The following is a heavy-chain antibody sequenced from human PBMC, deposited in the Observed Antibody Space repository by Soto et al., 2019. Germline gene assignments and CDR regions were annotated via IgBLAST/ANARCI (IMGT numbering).Heavy chain of an antibody. V-gene: IGHV1-8*01. J-gene: IGHJ4*02. Sequence: ASVKVSCKASGYTFTSYDINWVRQATGQGLEWMGWMNPNSGNTGYAQKFQGRVTMTRNTSISTAYMELSSLRSEDTAVYYCARGDQEYYDFWGGYYHFDYWGQGTLVTVSS. CDR1: GYTFTSYD. D-gene: IGHD3-3*01. CDR2: MNPNSGNT. CDR3: ARGDQEYYDFWGGYYHFDY.